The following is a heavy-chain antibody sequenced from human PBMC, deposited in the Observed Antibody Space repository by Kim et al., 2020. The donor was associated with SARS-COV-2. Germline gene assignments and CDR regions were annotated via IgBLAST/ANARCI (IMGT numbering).Heavy chain of an antibody. CDR3: ARSYSGSYFPFEY. Sequence: YAQKLQGRVIMTTDTSTSTAYMELTSLRPDDTAIYYCARSYSGSYFPFEYWGQGTLVTVSS. V-gene: IGHV1-18*01. J-gene: IGHJ4*02. D-gene: IGHD1-26*01.